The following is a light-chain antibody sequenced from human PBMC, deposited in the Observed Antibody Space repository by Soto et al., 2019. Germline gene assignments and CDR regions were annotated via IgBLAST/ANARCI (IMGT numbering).Light chain of an antibody. CDR3: SSYTTRSTWV. Sequence: QSVLTQPASVSGSPGQSITISCTGTSSDVGGYNYVSWYQQHPGKAPKVMIYDVTNRPSGVSNRFSGSKSGNTASLTISGLQAEYEADYYCSSYTTRSTWVFGGGTKLTVL. CDR1: SSDVGGYNY. V-gene: IGLV2-14*01. CDR2: DVT. J-gene: IGLJ3*02.